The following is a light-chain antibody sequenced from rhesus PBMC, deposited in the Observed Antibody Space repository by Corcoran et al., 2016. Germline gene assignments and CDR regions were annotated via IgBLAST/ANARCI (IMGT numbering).Light chain of an antibody. Sequence: DIQMTQSPSSLSASVGDTVTITCRASKGISSWLAWYQQNPGKAPKPLIYKASSLQSGVPSRFSGSGAGTDFTLTISSLQSEEFATYYCQQYSSRPYSFGQGTKVEIK. CDR1: KGISSW. CDR3: QQYSSRPYS. V-gene: IGKV1-22*01. CDR2: KAS. J-gene: IGKJ2*01.